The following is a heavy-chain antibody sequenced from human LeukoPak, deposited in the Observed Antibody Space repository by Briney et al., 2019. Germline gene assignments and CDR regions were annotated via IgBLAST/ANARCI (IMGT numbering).Heavy chain of an antibody. J-gene: IGHJ6*03. D-gene: IGHD6-13*01. V-gene: IGHV4-34*01. Sequence: PSETLSLTCAVYGESFRGYYWSWIRQPPGKGLEWIGEINHSGSTNYNPSLKSRVTISVDTSKNQFSLKLSSVTAADTAVYYCARGRISSWYYYYMDVWGKGTTVTVSS. CDR1: GESFRGYY. CDR2: INHSGST. CDR3: ARGRISSWYYYYMDV.